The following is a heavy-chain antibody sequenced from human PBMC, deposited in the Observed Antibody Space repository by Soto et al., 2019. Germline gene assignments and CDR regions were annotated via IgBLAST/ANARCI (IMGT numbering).Heavy chain of an antibody. V-gene: IGHV3-23*01. D-gene: IGHD3-22*01. CDR3: AKDFDSDETSHGPNDY. CDR2: ISGSGDAK. CDR1: GFSFSSYG. Sequence: EVHLLESGGGLVQPGESLRLSCVASGFSFSSYGMSWVRQAPGKGLEWASIISGSGDAKYYADSVKGRFTIPRDNSKNTMYLQMDSLRAEDTAVYYCAKDFDSDETSHGPNDYWGQGTLVTVSS. J-gene: IGHJ4*02.